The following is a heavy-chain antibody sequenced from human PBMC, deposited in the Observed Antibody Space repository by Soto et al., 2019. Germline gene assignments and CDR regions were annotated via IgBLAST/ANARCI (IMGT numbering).Heavy chain of an antibody. CDR3: ATSYRSSSPFDY. CDR2: IYPGDSDT. D-gene: IGHD6-6*01. Sequence: GESLKISCKGPGYSFTSNWIGWVRQMPGKGLEWMGIIYPGDSDTRYSPPFQGQVTISADRSISTAYLQWSSLKASDTAMYYCATSYRSSSPFDYWGQGTLVTVSS. J-gene: IGHJ4*02. V-gene: IGHV5-51*01. CDR1: GYSFTSNW.